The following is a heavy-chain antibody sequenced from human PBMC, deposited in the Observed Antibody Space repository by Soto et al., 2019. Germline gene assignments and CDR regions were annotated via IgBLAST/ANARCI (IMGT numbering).Heavy chain of an antibody. CDR3: ARGFVLVPAAIDRLYYYYGMDV. V-gene: IGHV1-18*01. J-gene: IGHJ6*02. D-gene: IGHD2-2*01. CDR2: ISAYNGNT. Sequence: QVQLVQSGAEVKKPGASVKVSCKASGYTFTSYGISWVRQAPGQGLEWMGWISAYNGNTNYAQKLQGRVTMTTDTSTSTAYMELRSLRSDDTAVYYCARGFVLVPAAIDRLYYYYGMDVWGQGTTVTVSS. CDR1: GYTFTSYG.